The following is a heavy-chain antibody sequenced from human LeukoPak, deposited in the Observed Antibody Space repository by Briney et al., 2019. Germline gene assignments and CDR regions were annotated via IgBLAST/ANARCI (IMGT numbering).Heavy chain of an antibody. V-gene: IGHV3-21*01. Sequence: GGSLRFSCAASGFTFSSYSMNWVRQAPGKGLEWVSSISSSSSYIYYADSVKGRFTISRDNAKNSLYLQMNSLRAEDTAVYYCARAGGLYYDILTGPNYYYYYMDVWGKGTTVTISS. D-gene: IGHD3-9*01. J-gene: IGHJ6*03. CDR1: GFTFSSYS. CDR3: ARAGGLYYDILTGPNYYYYYMDV. CDR2: ISSSSSYI.